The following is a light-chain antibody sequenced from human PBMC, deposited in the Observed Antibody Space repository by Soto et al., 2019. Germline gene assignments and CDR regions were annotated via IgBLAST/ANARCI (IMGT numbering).Light chain of an antibody. V-gene: IGLV1-51*01. J-gene: IGLJ1*01. CDR2: DDD. CDR3: GSWDRSLTDYV. CDR1: SSNIGGNS. Sequence: SALTQAASVSASPGQKFTISCSGSSSNIGGNSVSWYQQLPGTAPKLLIYDDDKRPSGIPDRFSGSKSGTSATLGITGFQTGDEADYYCGSWDRSLTDYVFANGTKVTVL.